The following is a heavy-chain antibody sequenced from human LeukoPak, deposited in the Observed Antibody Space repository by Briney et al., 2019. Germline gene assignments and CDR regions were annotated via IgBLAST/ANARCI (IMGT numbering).Heavy chain of an antibody. CDR3: AGDRDLGYCSSTSCYGGGGIDY. Sequence: PGGSLRLSCAASGFTFSTYFMHWVRQAPGKGLEWVAVIWYDGSNKYYADSVKGRFTISRDNSKNTLYLQMNSLRAEATAVYYCAGDRDLGYCSSTSCYGGGGIDYWGQGTLVTVSS. CDR2: IWYDGSNK. V-gene: IGHV3-33*08. J-gene: IGHJ4*02. CDR1: GFTFSTYF. D-gene: IGHD2-2*01.